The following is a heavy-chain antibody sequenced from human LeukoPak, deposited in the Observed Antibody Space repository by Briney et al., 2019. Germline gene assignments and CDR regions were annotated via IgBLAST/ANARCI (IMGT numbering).Heavy chain of an antibody. CDR3: ARVLGSYAVDY. J-gene: IGHJ4*02. V-gene: IGHV3-11*01. D-gene: IGHD3-10*01. Sequence: GGSLRLSCAASGFTFSDYYMSWLRQAPGKGLEWVSYISKSGSTKVYADCVKGRFTISRDNAKNSLYLQMNSLRAEDTAVYYCARVLGSYAVDYWGQGTLATVSS. CDR2: ISKSGSTK. CDR1: GFTFSDYY.